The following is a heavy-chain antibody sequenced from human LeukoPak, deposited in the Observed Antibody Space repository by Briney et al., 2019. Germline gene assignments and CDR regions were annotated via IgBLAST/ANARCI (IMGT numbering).Heavy chain of an antibody. J-gene: IGHJ4*02. CDR1: GFTFSSYA. V-gene: IGHV3-23*01. CDR2: AGTYGAT. Sequence: GSLRLSCAASGFTFSSYAMSWVRQAPGKGLEWVSTAGTYGATYYADSVKGRFTISRDNSKNTLFVQMNSLRAEDTAVYYCAKRRSEYYFDQWGQGTLVTVSS. CDR3: AKRRSEYYFDQ. D-gene: IGHD3-3*01.